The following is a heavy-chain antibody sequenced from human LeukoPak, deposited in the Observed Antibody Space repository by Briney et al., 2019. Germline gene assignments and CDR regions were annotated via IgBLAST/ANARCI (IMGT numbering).Heavy chain of an antibody. J-gene: IGHJ6*03. Sequence: SVKVSCKASGGTFSSYAISWVRQAPGQGLEWMGGIIPIFGTANYAQKFQGRVTITTDESTSTAYMELSSLRSEDTAVYYCARDDYSNSYHYYYYMDVWGKGTTVTVSS. D-gene: IGHD4-11*01. V-gene: IGHV1-69*05. CDR2: IIPIFGTA. CDR1: GGTFSSYA. CDR3: ARDDYSNSYHYYYYMDV.